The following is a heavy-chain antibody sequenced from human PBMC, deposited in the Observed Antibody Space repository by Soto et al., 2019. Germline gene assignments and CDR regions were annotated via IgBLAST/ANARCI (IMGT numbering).Heavy chain of an antibody. D-gene: IGHD6-6*01. CDR1: GFSFSTYS. V-gene: IGHV3-30*04. CDR2: ISYDEVTK. CDR3: AREWEYLSSSGHWYFDL. J-gene: IGHJ2*01. Sequence: QVQLVESGGGVVQPGGSLRLSCTAYGFSFSTYSVHWVRQAPGKGLEWVAVISYDEVTKFYAGSVKGRFTISRDNSKNTLYLQMDSLGVDDTAVYYCAREWEYLSSSGHWYFDLWGRGALVTVSS.